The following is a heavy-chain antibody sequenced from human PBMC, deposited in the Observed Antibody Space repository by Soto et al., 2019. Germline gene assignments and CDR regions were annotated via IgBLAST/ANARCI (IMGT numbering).Heavy chain of an antibody. CDR2: INHSGNT. CDR3: SRRAPEGFDL. V-gene: IGHV4-39*01. CDR1: GGSIGTSAYS. J-gene: IGHJ5*02. Sequence: ETLSLTCAVSGGSIGTSAYSWGWIRQAPGKGLEWIGSINHSGNTYLSPSLKDRVTMSVDTSKNSFSLKLRSATAADTGLYYCSRRAPEGFDLWGQGTLVTVSS.